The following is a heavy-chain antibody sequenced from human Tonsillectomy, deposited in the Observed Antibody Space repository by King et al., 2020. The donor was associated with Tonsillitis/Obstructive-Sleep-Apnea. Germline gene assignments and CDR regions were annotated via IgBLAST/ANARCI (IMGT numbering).Heavy chain of an antibody. CDR2: LYHSGST. D-gene: IGHD3-9*01. V-gene: IGHV4-38-2*02. J-gene: IGHJ3*02. CDR1: GYSISSAYY. CDR3: ARSTGYYNPDAFDI. Sequence: QLQESGPGLVKPSETLSLTCTVSGYSISSAYYWGWIRQPPGKGLEWIGSLYHSGSTYYNTSLKSRVTISVDTSKNQFSLKLRSVTAADTAVYYYARSTGYYNPDAFDIWGQGTMVTVSS.